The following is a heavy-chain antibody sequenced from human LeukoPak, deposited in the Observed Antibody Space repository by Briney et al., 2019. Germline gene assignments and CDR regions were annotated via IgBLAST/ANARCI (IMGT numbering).Heavy chain of an antibody. J-gene: IGHJ5*02. CDR3: ARGSYSGDWWFDP. CDR2: IYYSGST. V-gene: IGHV4-31*03. D-gene: IGHD2-21*02. CDR1: GGSISSGGYY. Sequence: SENLSLTCTVSGGSISSGGYYWSWIRQHPGKGLKWIGYIYYSGSTFYNPSLKSRVTISVDTSKNQFSLKLSSVTAADTAVYYCARGSYSGDWWFDPWGQGTLVTVSS.